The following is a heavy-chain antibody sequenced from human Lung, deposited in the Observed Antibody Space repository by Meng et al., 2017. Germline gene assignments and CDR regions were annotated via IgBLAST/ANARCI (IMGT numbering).Heavy chain of an antibody. V-gene: IGHV6-1*01. CDR2: TYYRSKWYN. J-gene: IGHJ4*02. D-gene: IGHD6-19*01. Sequence: HVHPQQSGPVLVKPSQTLSLTCAISGDSVSSNSAAWNWTRQSPSRGLEWLGRTYYRSKWYNGYAVSVRSRITSTPDTSKNQFSLQLNSVTPEDTAVYYCARSQQWLDSWGQGTLVTVSS. CDR1: GDSVSSNSAA. CDR3: ARSQQWLDS.